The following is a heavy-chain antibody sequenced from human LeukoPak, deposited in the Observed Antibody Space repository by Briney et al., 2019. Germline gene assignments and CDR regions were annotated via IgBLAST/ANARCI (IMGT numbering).Heavy chain of an antibody. CDR3: GRGPSGYHNA. CDR1: GFTVCNNY. V-gene: IGHV3-66*01. CDR2: IYSGETT. Sequence: GGSLRLSCTVSGFTVCNNYMSWVRQAPGKGLEWVSDIYSGETTYYADFVRDIFTFSSANSKTTLHLNINILTDETTAEYYVGRGPSGYHNAGGQGTLVTVSS. J-gene: IGHJ4*02. D-gene: IGHD5-12*01.